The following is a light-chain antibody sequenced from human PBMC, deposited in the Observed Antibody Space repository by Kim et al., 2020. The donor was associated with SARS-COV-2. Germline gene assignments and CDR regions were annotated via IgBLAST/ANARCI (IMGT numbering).Light chain of an antibody. Sequence: ETVMTQSPATLSVSPGERANLSCRASQSVSRNLAWYQQKPGQAPRLLIYGASTRATGIPPRFSGSGSGTDFTLTLSSLQSDDSAVYFCQQYLNWPITFGQGTRLEIK. J-gene: IGKJ5*01. CDR3: QQYLNWPIT. CDR2: GAS. CDR1: QSVSRN. V-gene: IGKV3D-15*01.